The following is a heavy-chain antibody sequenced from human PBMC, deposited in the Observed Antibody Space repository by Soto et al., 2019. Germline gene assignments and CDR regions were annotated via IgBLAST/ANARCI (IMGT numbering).Heavy chain of an antibody. V-gene: IGHV4-30-4*01. Sequence: SETLSLTCTVSGGSISSGDYYWSWIRQPPGKGLEWIGYIYYSGSTYYNPSLKSRVTISVDTSKNQFSLKLSSVTAADTAVYYCARTNIVVVPAAIRNWFDPWGQGTLVTVSS. CDR2: IYYSGST. CDR1: GGSISSGDYY. J-gene: IGHJ5*02. CDR3: ARTNIVVVPAAIRNWFDP. D-gene: IGHD2-2*01.